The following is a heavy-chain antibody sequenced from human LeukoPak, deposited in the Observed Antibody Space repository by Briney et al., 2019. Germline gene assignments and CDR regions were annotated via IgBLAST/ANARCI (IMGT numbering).Heavy chain of an antibody. D-gene: IGHD1-26*01. Sequence: PGGSLRLSCVASGFTFSNYAMSWVRQAPGKGLEWVSGINSIGDSTDYADSVKGRFTISRDNSKKTLYLQMNSLRAEDTAVYYCAKGSSGSYYYYYGMDVWGQGTTVTVSS. CDR3: AKGSSGSYYYYYGMDV. CDR1: GFTFSNYA. CDR2: INSIGDST. J-gene: IGHJ6*02. V-gene: IGHV3-23*01.